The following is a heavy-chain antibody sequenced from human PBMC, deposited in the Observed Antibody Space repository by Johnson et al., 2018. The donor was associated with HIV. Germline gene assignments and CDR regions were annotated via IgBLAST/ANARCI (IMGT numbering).Heavy chain of an antibody. CDR1: GFTFSSYD. D-gene: IGHD6-19*01. J-gene: IGHJ3*02. CDR3: ARVHSGWWAWALDI. Sequence: VHLVESGGGLVQPGGSLRLSCAASGFTFSSYDMHWVRQATGKGLEWVSAIGTAGDTYYPGSVKGRFTISRDNSKNTLYLQMSSLRAEDTAVYYCARVHSGWWAWALDIWGQGTMGTVSS. CDR2: IGTAGDT. V-gene: IGHV3-13*01.